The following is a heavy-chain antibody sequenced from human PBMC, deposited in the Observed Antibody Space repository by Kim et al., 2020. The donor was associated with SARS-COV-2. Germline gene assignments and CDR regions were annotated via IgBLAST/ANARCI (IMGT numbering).Heavy chain of an antibody. D-gene: IGHD3-10*01. CDR2: IYYSGST. CDR3: APGTLWFGEAYWFDP. J-gene: IGHJ5*02. CDR1: GGSISSSSYY. Sequence: SETLSLTCTVSGGSISSSSYYWGWIRQPPGKGLEWIGSIYYSGSTYYNPSLKSRVTISVDTSKNQFSLKLSSVTAADTAVYYCAPGTLWFGEAYWFDPWG. V-gene: IGHV4-39*01.